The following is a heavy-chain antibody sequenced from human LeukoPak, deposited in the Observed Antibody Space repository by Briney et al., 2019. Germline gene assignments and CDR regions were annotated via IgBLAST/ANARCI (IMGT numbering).Heavy chain of an antibody. CDR3: ARGYRFGSNPDY. Sequence: ASVKVSCKASGYIFTDYYIHWVRQAPGQGLEWMGWINPNSGHTNYAQKFQGRVTMTRDTSIGTGYMELSRLTSDDTAVYYCARGYRFGSNPDYWGQGTVVTVSS. V-gene: IGHV1-2*02. CDR2: INPNSGHT. J-gene: IGHJ4*02. D-gene: IGHD3-10*01. CDR1: GYIFTDYY.